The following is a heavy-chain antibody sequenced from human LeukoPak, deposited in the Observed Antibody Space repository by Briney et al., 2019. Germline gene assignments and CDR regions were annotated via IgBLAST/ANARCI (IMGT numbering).Heavy chain of an antibody. CDR3: VRAKREASTRPWTSGMDV. Sequence: GGSLRLSCAASGFTLSAYDIHWVRQAIGKGLDWVSGIGSAGDKYHAGSGRGRFTISRENAENFVYLQMNGLRAEDTAIYYCVRAKREASTRPWTSGMDVWGQGTTVTVSS. CDR1: GFTLSAYD. J-gene: IGHJ6*02. D-gene: IGHD6-6*01. V-gene: IGHV3-13*01. CDR2: IGSAGDK.